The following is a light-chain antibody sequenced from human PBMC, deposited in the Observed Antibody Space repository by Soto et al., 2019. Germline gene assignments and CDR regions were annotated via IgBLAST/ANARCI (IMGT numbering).Light chain of an antibody. CDR1: HSVSSH. Sequence: EIVMTQSPATLSVSPGERATLSCRASHSVSSHLAWYQQKPGQAPRLVISGASTRATTIPARFSGSGSGTEFTLTISSLQSEDFAVYYCQQYNDWPLTVGGGTKVEIK. V-gene: IGKV3-15*01. CDR2: GAS. J-gene: IGKJ4*01. CDR3: QQYNDWPLT.